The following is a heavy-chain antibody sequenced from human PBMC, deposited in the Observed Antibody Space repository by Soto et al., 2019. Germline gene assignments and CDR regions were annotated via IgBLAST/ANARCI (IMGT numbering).Heavy chain of an antibody. Sequence: SETLSLTXAVSGGSISSGGYSWSWIRQPPGKGLEWIGYIYHSGSTYYNPSLKSRVTISVDRSKNQFSLKLSSVTAADTAVYYCARSGYSSSFDYWGQGTLVTVSS. CDR1: GGSISSGGYS. V-gene: IGHV4-30-2*01. CDR3: ARSGYSSSFDY. J-gene: IGHJ4*02. CDR2: IYHSGST. D-gene: IGHD6-13*01.